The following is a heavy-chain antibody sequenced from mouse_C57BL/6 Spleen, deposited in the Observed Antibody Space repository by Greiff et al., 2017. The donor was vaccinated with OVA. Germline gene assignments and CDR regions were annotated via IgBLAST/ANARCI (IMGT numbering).Heavy chain of an antibody. J-gene: IGHJ4*01. D-gene: IGHD1-1*01. CDR1: GYTFTDYE. CDR3: TREGITYYYAMDY. Sequence: QVQLKESGAELVRPGASVTLSCKASGYTFTDYEMHWVKQTPVHGLEWIGAIDPETGGTAYNQKFKGKAILTADKSSSTAYMELRSLTSEDSAVYYCTREGITYYYAMDYWGQGTSVTVSS. V-gene: IGHV1-15*01. CDR2: IDPETGGT.